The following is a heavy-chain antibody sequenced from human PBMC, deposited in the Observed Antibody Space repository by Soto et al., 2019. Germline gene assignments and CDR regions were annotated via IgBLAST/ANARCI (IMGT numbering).Heavy chain of an antibody. CDR1: GGSFSGYY. J-gene: IGHJ6*02. CDR3: ARGKYGSGSSRYYYYGMDV. Sequence: SETLSLTCAVYGGSFSGYYWSWIRQPPGKGLEWIGEINHSGSTNHNPSLKSRVTISVDTSKNQFSLKLSSVTAADTAVYYCARGKYGSGSSRYYYYGMDVWGQGTTVT. CDR2: INHSGST. V-gene: IGHV4-34*01. D-gene: IGHD3-10*01.